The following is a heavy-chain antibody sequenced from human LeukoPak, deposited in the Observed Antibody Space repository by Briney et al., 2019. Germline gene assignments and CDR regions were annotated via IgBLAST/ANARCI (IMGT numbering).Heavy chain of an antibody. D-gene: IGHD4-17*01. CDR3: ARASGDYFYYYGMDV. V-gene: IGHV1-69*10. Sequence: GASVKVSCKASGGTFSSYTISWVRQAPGQGLEWMGRIIPIHGIANYAQKFQGRVTITADKSTSTAYMELSSLRSEDTAVYYCARASGDYFYYYGMDVWGQGTTVTVSS. CDR2: IIPIHGIA. CDR1: GGTFSSYT. J-gene: IGHJ6*02.